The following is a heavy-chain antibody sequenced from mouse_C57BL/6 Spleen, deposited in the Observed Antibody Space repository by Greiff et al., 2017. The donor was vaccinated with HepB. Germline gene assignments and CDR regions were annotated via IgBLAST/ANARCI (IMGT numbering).Heavy chain of an antibody. CDR3: ARDDGSRGTWFAY. CDR2: ISDGGSYT. D-gene: IGHD1-1*01. J-gene: IGHJ3*01. Sequence: EVKLMESGGGLVKPGGSLKLSCAASGFTFSSYAMSWVRQTPEKRLEWVATISDGGSYTYYPDNVKGRFTISRDNAKNNLYLQMSHLKSEDTAMYYCARDDGSRGTWFAYWGQGTLVTVSA. V-gene: IGHV5-4*01. CDR1: GFTFSSYA.